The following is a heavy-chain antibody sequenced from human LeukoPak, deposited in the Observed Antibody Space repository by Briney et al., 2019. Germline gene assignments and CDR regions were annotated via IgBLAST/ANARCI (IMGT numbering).Heavy chain of an antibody. V-gene: IGHV1-69*05. Sequence: ASVKVSCKASGGTFSSYAISWVRQAPGQGLEWMGGIIPIFGTANYAQKFQGRVTITTDESTSTAYMELSSLRSKDTAVYYCAILLWFGESLPDYWGQGTLVTVSS. CDR2: IIPIFGTA. J-gene: IGHJ4*02. CDR1: GGTFSSYA. CDR3: AILLWFGESLPDY. D-gene: IGHD3-10*01.